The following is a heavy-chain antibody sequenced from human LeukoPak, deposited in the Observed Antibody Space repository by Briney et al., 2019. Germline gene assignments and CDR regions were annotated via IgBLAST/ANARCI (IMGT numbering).Heavy chain of an antibody. V-gene: IGHV4-39*02. D-gene: IGHD3-22*01. CDR2: IYYSGST. J-gene: IGHJ1*01. Sequence: SETLSLTCTISSGSISSSSYYWGWIRQPPGKGLEWIADIYYSGSTYYNPSLKSRVSISIDTSINHFSLRLSSVTAADTALYYCARRRYYDSTGYLDWGQGTLVTVSS. CDR3: ARRRYYDSTGYLD. CDR1: SGSISSSSYY.